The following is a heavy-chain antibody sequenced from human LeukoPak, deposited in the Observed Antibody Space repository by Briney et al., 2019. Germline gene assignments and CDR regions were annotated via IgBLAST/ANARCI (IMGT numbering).Heavy chain of an antibody. J-gene: IGHJ4*02. CDR2: IYYSGST. D-gene: IGHD1-14*01. V-gene: IGHV4-39*07. CDR1: GGSISSSSYY. Sequence: PSETLSLTCTVSGGSISSSSYYWGWIRQPPGKGLEWIGSIYYSGSTYYNPSLKSRVTISVDTSKNQFSLRLSSVTAADTAVYYCARSDPDGGWIDYWGQGTLVTVPS. CDR3: ARSDPDGGWIDY.